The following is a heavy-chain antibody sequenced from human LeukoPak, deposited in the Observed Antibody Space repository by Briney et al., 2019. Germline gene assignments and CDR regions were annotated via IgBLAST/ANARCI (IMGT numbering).Heavy chain of an antibody. CDR1: GGSISNSSYY. J-gene: IGHJ4*02. CDR2: IYYSGNP. Sequence: SETLSLTCTVSGGSISNSSYYWAWIRQPPGKGLEWIGSIYYSGNPFYNPSLKSRVTILVDTSNNQYSLEVDSATAADTAMYYCASQLDTTGYYTGFIDSWGQGALVTVSS. CDR3: ASQLDTTGYYTGFIDS. V-gene: IGHV4-39*01. D-gene: IGHD3/OR15-3a*01.